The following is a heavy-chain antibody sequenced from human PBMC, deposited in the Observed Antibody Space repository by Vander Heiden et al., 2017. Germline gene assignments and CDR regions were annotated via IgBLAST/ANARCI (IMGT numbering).Heavy chain of an antibody. Sequence: QVQLVESGGGVVQPGRSLRLSCTASGFTMYTYDMHWVRQAPGKGLEWVAIISSDGSKRHYADSVKGRFTISRDNSRRALYLQMNSLRPEDTALYYCAKDQAYNHDSTGDFDYWGQGTLVTVSS. V-gene: IGHV3-30*18. CDR1: GFTMYTYD. J-gene: IGHJ4*02. D-gene: IGHD1-20*01. CDR2: ISSDGSKR. CDR3: AKDQAYNHDSTGDFDY.